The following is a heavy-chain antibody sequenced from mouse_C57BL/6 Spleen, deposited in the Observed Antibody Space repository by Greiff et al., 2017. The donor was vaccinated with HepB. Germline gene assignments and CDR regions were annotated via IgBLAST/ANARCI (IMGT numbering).Heavy chain of an antibody. CDR2: SRNKANDYTT. V-gene: IGHV7-1*01. D-gene: IGHD2-3*01. J-gene: IGHJ4*01. CDR1: GFTFSDFY. Sequence: EVKLMESGGGLVQSGRSLRLSCATSGFTFSDFYMEWVRQAPGKGLEWIAASRNKANDYTTEYSASVKGRFIVSRDTSQSILYLQMNALRAEDTASYYCARDRLLAMDYWGQGTSVTVSS. CDR3: ARDRLLAMDY.